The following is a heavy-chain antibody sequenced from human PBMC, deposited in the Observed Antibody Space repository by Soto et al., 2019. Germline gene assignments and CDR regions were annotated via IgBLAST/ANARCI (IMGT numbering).Heavy chain of an antibody. D-gene: IGHD5-12*01. Sequence: QVQLVESGGGVVQPGRSLRLSCAASGFTFSSYAMHWVRQAPGKGLEWVAVISYDGSNKYYADSVKGRFTISRDNSKNSLDLQMNSLRAEDTAVYYCARALRYAGGSVFDYWGQGSLVTVS. CDR3: ARALRYAGGSVFDY. CDR1: GFTFSSYA. V-gene: IGHV3-30-3*01. J-gene: IGHJ4*02. CDR2: ISYDGSNK.